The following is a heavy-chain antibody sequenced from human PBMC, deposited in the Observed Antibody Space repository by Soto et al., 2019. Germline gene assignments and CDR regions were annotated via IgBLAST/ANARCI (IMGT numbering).Heavy chain of an antibody. J-gene: IGHJ4*02. D-gene: IGHD3-10*01. CDR3: AHRRGYGSGSYPFDY. CDR2: IYWDADK. Sequence: QITLKESGPTLVKPTQTLTLTCTFSGFSLSTSGVGVGWIRQPPGKALEWLALIYWDADKRYSPSLKSRLTITKDTSKNQVVLTMTNMDPVDTATYYCAHRRGYGSGSYPFDYWGQGTLVTVSS. CDR1: GFSLSTSGVG. V-gene: IGHV2-5*02.